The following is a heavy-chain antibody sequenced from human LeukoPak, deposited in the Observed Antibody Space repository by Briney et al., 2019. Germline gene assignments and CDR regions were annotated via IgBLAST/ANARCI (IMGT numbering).Heavy chain of an antibody. CDR1: GFTFSSYA. CDR3: ARDLRYYDSSGQRY. D-gene: IGHD3-22*01. J-gene: IGHJ4*02. Sequence: GGSLRLSCAASGFTFSSYAMHWVRQAPGKGLEWVAVISYDGSNKYYADSVKGRFTISRDNSKNTLYLQMNSLRAEDTAVYYCARDLRYYDSSGQRYWGQGTLVTVSS. V-gene: IGHV3-30*04. CDR2: ISYDGSNK.